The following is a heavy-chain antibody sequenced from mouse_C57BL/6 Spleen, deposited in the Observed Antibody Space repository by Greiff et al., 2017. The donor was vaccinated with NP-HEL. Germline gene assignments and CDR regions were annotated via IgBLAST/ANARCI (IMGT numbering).Heavy chain of an antibody. CDR1: GYSFTSGYY. CDR2: IRYDGSN. D-gene: IGHD1-1*01. CDR3: ARYTRSFYGRWYFDV. J-gene: IGHJ1*03. Sequence: VQLKESGPGLVKPSQSLSLTCSVTGYSFTSGYYWNWIRQFPGNKLEWMGFIRYDGSNNYNPSFTNRITITRDTSKNQFILKLTSVTTEDTATYDCARYTRSFYGRWYFDVWGTGTTVTVSS. V-gene: IGHV3-6*01.